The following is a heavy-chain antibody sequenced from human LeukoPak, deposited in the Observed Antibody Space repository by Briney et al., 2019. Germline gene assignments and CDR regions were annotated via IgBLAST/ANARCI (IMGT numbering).Heavy chain of an antibody. Sequence: GGSLRLSCAASGFTFSNYAMHWVRQAPGKGLEWVAVVSAAGTNKYYVDSVKGRFTISRENSKNTLYLQMNSPTFEDTAVYFCARTRCIAAAGHYYYYYGMDVWGQGTTVTVSS. CDR3: ARTRCIAAAGHYYYYYGMDV. V-gene: IGHV3-30*04. CDR2: VSAAGTNK. J-gene: IGHJ6*02. CDR1: GFTFSNYA. D-gene: IGHD6-13*01.